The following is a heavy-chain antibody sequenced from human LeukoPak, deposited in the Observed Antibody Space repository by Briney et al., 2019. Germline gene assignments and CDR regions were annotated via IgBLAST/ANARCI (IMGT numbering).Heavy chain of an antibody. CDR1: GVSISAYQ. CDR3: ATSNDAKIAPFDH. CDR2: INTKGET. D-gene: IGHD2-21*01. Sequence: SETLSLTCTVSGVSISAYQWSWVRQSPEKGLEWIGCINTKGETSYNPSLKSRVTTSVDTPKSQFSLRLTSVTAADTAVYYCATSNDAKIAPFDHWGQGAPVTVSS. J-gene: IGHJ4*02. V-gene: IGHV4-4*09.